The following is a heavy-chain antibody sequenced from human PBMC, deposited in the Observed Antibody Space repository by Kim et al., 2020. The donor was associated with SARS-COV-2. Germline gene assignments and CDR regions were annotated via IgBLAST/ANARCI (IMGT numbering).Heavy chain of an antibody. CDR1: GGSISSYY. D-gene: IGHD3-3*01. CDR3: ARAREWLLFDY. J-gene: IGHJ4*02. V-gene: IGHV4-59*01. CDR2: IYYSGST. Sequence: SETLSLTCTVSGGSISSYYWSWIRQPPGKGLEWIGYIYYSGSTNYNPSLKSRVTISVDTSKNQFSLKLSSVTAADTAVYYCARAREWLLFDYWGQGTLVTVSS.